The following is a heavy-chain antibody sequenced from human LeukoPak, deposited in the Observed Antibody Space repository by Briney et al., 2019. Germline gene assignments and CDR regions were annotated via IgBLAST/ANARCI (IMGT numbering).Heavy chain of an antibody. CDR2: ISGSGGST. D-gene: IGHD3-22*01. CDR3: AKDYFDSSGYYSHVGDGVDY. J-gene: IGHJ4*02. Sequence: GGSLRLSCAASGFTFSSYAMNWVRQAPGKGLEWVSGISGSGGSTYYADSVKGRFTISRDNSKNTLYLQMNSLRAEDTAVYYCAKDYFDSSGYYSHVGDGVDYWGQGTLVTVSS. V-gene: IGHV3-23*01. CDR1: GFTFSSYA.